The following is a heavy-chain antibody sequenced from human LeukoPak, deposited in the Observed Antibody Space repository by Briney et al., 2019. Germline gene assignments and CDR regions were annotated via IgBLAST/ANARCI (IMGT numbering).Heavy chain of an antibody. CDR3: AKDIDYYDSSGYEV. CDR2: ISSSSSYI. CDR1: GFTFSSYS. Sequence: GGSLRLSCAASGFTFSSYSMNWVRQAPGKGLEWVSSISSSSSYIYYADSVKGRFTISRDNAKNSLYLQMNSLRAEDTAVYYCAKDIDYYDSSGYEVWGQGTLVTVSS. D-gene: IGHD3-22*01. V-gene: IGHV3-21*04. J-gene: IGHJ4*02.